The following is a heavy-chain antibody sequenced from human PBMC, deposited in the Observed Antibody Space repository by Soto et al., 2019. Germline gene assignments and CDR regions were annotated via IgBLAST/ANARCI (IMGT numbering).Heavy chain of an antibody. CDR3: VRTTYFSDSSVYTRFFDY. CDR1: GFTFSDNY. CDR2: SRDKAQGYST. J-gene: IGHJ4*02. Sequence: PGGSLRLPCTGSGFTFSDNYIDWVRQAPGKGLEWVGRSRDKAQGYSTIYAASVKGRFTTSRDESKSSVYLQMNSLKTEDTAIYYCVRTTYFSDSSVYTRFFDYWGQGTLVTVSS. D-gene: IGHD3-22*01. V-gene: IGHV3-72*01.